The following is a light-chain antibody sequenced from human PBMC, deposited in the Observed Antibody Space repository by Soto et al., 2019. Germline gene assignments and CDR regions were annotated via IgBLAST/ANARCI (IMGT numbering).Light chain of an antibody. Sequence: QAVVTQEPSLTVSPGGTVTLTCGSSTGTVASGHYPFWFQQKPGQAPRTLIYDTSSKHSWTPARFSGSLLGGKAALTLSGAQPEDEADYSCLLSYSGVRVFGGGTKVTVL. V-gene: IGLV7-46*01. CDR1: TGTVASGHY. CDR3: LLSYSGVRV. J-gene: IGLJ2*01. CDR2: DTS.